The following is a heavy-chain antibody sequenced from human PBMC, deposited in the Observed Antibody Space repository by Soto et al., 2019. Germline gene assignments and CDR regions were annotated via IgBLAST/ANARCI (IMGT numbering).Heavy chain of an antibody. Sequence: SETLSLTCAVYGGSFSDYYWTWSRQPPGKGLEWIGEINHSGSTNYNPSLKSRVTISVDTSKKQFSLRLSSVTAADTAVFYCARRGTLFGVDSNWFDPWGQGTLVTVSS. CDR1: GGSFSDYY. D-gene: IGHD3-3*01. CDR2: INHSGST. J-gene: IGHJ5*02. CDR3: ARRGTLFGVDSNWFDP. V-gene: IGHV4-34*01.